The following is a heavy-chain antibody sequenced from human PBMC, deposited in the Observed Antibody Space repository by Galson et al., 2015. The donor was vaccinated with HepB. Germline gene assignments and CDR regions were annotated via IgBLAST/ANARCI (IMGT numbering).Heavy chain of an antibody. J-gene: IGHJ4*02. CDR3: AREEAGDYHFDY. CDR2: IWYDESDK. Sequence: SLRLSCAASGFTFSSYAMHWVRQAPGKGLEWVARIWYDESDKLYVDSVKDRFTISRDDSKNTLYLQMNSLRAEDTAVYHCAREEAGDYHFDYWGQGPWSPSPQ. V-gene: IGHV3-33*08. CDR1: GFTFSSYA. D-gene: IGHD7-27*01.